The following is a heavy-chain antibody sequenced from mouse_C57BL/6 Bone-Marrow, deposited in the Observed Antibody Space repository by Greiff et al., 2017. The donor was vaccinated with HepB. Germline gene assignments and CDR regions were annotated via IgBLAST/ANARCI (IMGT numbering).Heavy chain of an antibody. CDR3: TTGGPLGY. J-gene: IGHJ2*01. CDR2: IDPENGDT. Sequence: VHVKQSGAELVRPGASVKLSCTASGFNIKDDYMHWVKQRPEQGLEWIGWIDPENGDTEYASKFQGKATITADTSSNTAYLQLSSLTSEDTAVYYCTTGGPLGYWGQGTTLTVSS. CDR1: GFNIKDDY. V-gene: IGHV14-4*01.